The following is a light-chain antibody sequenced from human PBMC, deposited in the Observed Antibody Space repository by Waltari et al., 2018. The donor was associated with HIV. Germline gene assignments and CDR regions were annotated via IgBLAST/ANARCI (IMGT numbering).Light chain of an antibody. Sequence: QSVLTQPPSVSGAPGQRVTISCTGSSPNIGAGYELQWYQHPPGTAPKLLIYGNSTRPSGVPDRFFGSKSGTSASLAITGLQAEDEADYYCQSYDSSLSGVVFGGGTKLTVL. CDR3: QSYDSSLSGVV. CDR2: GNS. J-gene: IGLJ2*01. V-gene: IGLV1-40*01. CDR1: SPNIGAGYE.